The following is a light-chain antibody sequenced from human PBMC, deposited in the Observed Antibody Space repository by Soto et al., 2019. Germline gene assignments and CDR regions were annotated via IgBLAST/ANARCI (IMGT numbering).Light chain of an antibody. CDR1: QSIGNY. CDR3: QQLNSYPMYT. Sequence: DIQMTQSPSSLSAYVGNRVTITCRTGQSIGNYLNWFQQKAEKAPKLLIYGASSLQSGVPSRFSGSGSGTDFTLTLSSLQPEDFATYYCQQLNSYPMYTFGQGTKLEIK. CDR2: GAS. V-gene: IGKV1-39*01. J-gene: IGKJ2*01.